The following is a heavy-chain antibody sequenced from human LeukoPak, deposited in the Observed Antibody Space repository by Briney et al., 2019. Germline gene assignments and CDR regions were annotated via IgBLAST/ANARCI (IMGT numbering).Heavy chain of an antibody. D-gene: IGHD6-19*01. CDR3: ARDLVAGELDY. V-gene: IGHV1-2*02. CDR1: GYTFTGYY. CDR2: INPNSGGT. J-gene: IGHJ4*02. Sequence: ASVKVSCKASGYTFTGYYMHWVRQAPGQGLEWMGWINPNSGGTSYAQKFQGRVTMTRDTSISTAYMELSRLRSDDTAVYYCARDLVAGELDYWGQGTLVTVSS.